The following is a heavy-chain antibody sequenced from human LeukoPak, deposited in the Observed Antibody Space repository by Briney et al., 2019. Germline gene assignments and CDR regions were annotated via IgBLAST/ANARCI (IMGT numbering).Heavy chain of an antibody. D-gene: IGHD3-10*01. CDR2: IKQDGSEK. CDR1: GFTFSSYW. Sequence: PGGSLRLSCAASGFTFSSYWMSWVRQAPGKGLEWVANIKQDGSEKYYVDSVKGRFTIPRDNAKNSLYLQMNSLRAEDTAVYYCAKGYYGSGTYGWFDPWGQGTLVTVSS. J-gene: IGHJ5*02. V-gene: IGHV3-7*03. CDR3: AKGYYGSGTYGWFDP.